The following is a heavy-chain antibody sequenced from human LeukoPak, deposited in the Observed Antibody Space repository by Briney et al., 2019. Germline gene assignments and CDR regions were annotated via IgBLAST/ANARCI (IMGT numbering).Heavy chain of an antibody. D-gene: IGHD2-21*02. CDR2: IHYGGTT. J-gene: IGHJ4*02. CDR3: TRDIGDFVSDF. V-gene: IGHV4-39*02. CDR1: GGSIGSGYY. Sequence: SETLSLTCTVSGGSIGSGYYWAWIRQPPGKGLEWIGSIHYGGTTHYNPSLQSRVTISADTSKDQFALDLRSVTAADTAVYYCTRDIGDFVSDFWGQGTLVTVSS.